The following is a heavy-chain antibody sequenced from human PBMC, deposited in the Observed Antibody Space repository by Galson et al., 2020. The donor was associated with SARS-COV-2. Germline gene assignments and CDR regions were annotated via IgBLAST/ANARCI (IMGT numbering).Heavy chain of an antibody. CDR1: GFTFSSPA. D-gene: IGHD2-2*01. CDR2: VSGSGGSA. J-gene: IGHJ4*02. Sequence: GGSLRLSCAASGFTFSSPATSWVRQAPGKGLEWVSAVSGSGGSAYYADSVKGRFTISRDNSKNTLYLQMNSLRVEDTAGYYRAKSQNCSTTSCYQRRRTSRVFGVVTPFDCWGQGTLVTVSS. V-gene: IGHV3-23*01. CDR3: AKSQNCSTTSCYQRRRTSRVFGVVTPFDC.